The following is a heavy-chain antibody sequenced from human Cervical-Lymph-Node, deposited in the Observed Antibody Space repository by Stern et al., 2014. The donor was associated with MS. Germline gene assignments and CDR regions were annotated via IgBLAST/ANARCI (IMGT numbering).Heavy chain of an antibody. CDR1: GGSFNTHV. Sequence: QVQLVQSGAEVMKPGSSVKVSCKASGGSFNTHVISWVRQARGQGLAWMGGIVPLFGTPDYARQVRGRVTITADKSTSTVHMVLSSLNREDTGIYYCANRDMGYTYGRHDYWGQGTLVTVS. D-gene: IGHD5-12*01. J-gene: IGHJ4*02. V-gene: IGHV1-69*06. CDR3: ANRDMGYTYGRHDY. CDR2: IVPLFGTP.